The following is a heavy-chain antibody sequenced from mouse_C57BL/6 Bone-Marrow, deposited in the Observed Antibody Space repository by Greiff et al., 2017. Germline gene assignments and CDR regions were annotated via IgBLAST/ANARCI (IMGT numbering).Heavy chain of an antibody. D-gene: IGHD1-1*02. Sequence: VQLQQSGAELARPGASVKLSCKASGYTFTSYGISWVKQRTGQGLEWIGEIYPRSGNTYYNEKFKGKATLTADKSSSTPYMELRSRTSEDAAVYFYAREGGGHYYYAMDYWGQGTSVTVSS. J-gene: IGHJ4*01. CDR3: AREGGGHYYYAMDY. CDR2: IYPRSGNT. V-gene: IGHV1-81*01. CDR1: GYTFTSYG.